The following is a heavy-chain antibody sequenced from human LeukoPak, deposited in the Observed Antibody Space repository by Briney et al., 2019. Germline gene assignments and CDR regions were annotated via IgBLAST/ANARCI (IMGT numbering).Heavy chain of an antibody. D-gene: IGHD3-9*01. CDR2: ISSSGGYV. V-gene: IGHV3-21*01. J-gene: IGHJ6*02. Sequence: PGGSLRLSCTASGFAFSNYAMTWVRQAPGKGLEWVSSISSSGGYVYYADSVKGRFTISRDNARNSLYLQINSLRTEDTAVYFCARDLQYYNIQDDYYYYYGMDVWGQGTTVTVS. CDR3: ARDLQYYNIQDDYYYYYGMDV. CDR1: GFAFSNYA.